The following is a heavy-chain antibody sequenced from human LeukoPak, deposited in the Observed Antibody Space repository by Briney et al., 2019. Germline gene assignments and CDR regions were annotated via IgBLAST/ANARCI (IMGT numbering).Heavy chain of an antibody. Sequence: GASVKVSCKASGYTFTGYYMHWVRQAPGQGLEWMGWVNPNSAYTGYAQKFQGRVTMTRDTSIGTAYMEVSSLRSEDTAVYYCARGNRLYSSSWSSLAFDIWGRGTMVTVSS. J-gene: IGHJ3*02. CDR2: VNPNSAYT. V-gene: IGHV1-8*02. CDR1: GYTFTGYY. CDR3: ARGNRLYSSSWSSLAFDI. D-gene: IGHD6-13*01.